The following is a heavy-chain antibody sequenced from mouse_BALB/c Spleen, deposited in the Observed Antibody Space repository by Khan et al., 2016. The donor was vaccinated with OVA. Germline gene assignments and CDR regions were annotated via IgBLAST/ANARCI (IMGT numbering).Heavy chain of an antibody. CDR2: ISYSGGT. D-gene: IGHD1-1*01. J-gene: IGHJ2*01. V-gene: IGHV3-2*02. CDR3: ARGNYYGYYFDY. CDR1: GYSITSGYA. Sequence: VQLKQSAPGLVKPSQSLSLTCTVTGYSITSGYAWNWIRQFPGNKLEWMGYISYSGGTSYNPSLKSRISITRDTSKNQFFLQLNSVTTEDTATYYCARGNYYGYYFDYWGQGTPLTVSS.